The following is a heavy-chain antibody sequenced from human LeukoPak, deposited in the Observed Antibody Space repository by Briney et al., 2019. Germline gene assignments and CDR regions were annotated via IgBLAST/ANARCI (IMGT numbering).Heavy chain of an antibody. V-gene: IGHV3-15*01. J-gene: IGHJ6*02. CDR1: GFTFSNAW. D-gene: IGHD4-17*01. CDR3: TTPMAYGDYHYYHYGMDV. Sequence: GGSLRLSCAASGFTFSNAWMSWVRQAPGKGLEWVGRIKSKTDGGTTDYAAPVKGRFTISRDDSKNTLYLQMNSLKTEDTAVYYCTTPMAYGDYHYYHYGMDVWGQGTTVTVSS. CDR2: IKSKTDGGTT.